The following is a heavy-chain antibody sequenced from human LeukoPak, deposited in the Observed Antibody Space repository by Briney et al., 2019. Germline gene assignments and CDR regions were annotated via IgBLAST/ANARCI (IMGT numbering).Heavy chain of an antibody. Sequence: ASVKVSCKASGYTLTGYYMHWVRQAPGQGLEWMGIINPSGGSTSYAQKFQGRVTMTRDTSTSTVYMELSSLRSEDTAVYYCARDPLRYFDWFRAGPDYWGQGTLVTVSS. CDR2: INPSGGST. D-gene: IGHD3-9*01. CDR1: GYTLTGYY. V-gene: IGHV1-46*01. CDR3: ARDPLRYFDWFRAGPDY. J-gene: IGHJ4*02.